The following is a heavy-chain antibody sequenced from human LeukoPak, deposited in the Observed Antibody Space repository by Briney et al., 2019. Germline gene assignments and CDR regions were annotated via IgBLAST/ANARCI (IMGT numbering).Heavy chain of an antibody. D-gene: IGHD5-18*01. CDR1: GFTFAGHT. V-gene: IGHV3-23*01. Sequence: GGSLRLSCAASGFTFAGHTMTWLRQAPGKGLEWVSIIGGRDDRTYYADSVEGRFTISRDNSKNILYLQMSSLRAEDTAVYYCAKRDTAMARYYYGMDVWGQGTTVTVSS. CDR3: AKRDTAMARYYYGMDV. CDR2: IGGRDDRT. J-gene: IGHJ6*02.